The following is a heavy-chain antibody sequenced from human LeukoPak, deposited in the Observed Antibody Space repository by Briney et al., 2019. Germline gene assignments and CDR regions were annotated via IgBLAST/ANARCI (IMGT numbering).Heavy chain of an antibody. CDR3: VIDSYSSRRYYYYMDV. D-gene: IGHD6-19*01. Sequence: ASVKVSCKASGGTFSSYAISWVRQAPGQGLEWMGGIIPIFGTANYAQKFQGRVTITADDSTSTAYMELSSLRSEDTAVYYCVIDSYSSRRYYYYMDVWGKGTTVTVSS. CDR2: IIPIFGTA. CDR1: GGTFSSYA. V-gene: IGHV1-69*13. J-gene: IGHJ6*03.